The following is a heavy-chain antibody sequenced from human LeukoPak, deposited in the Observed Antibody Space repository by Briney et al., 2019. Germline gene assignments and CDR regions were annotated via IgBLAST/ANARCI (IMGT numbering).Heavy chain of an antibody. D-gene: IGHD3-10*01. Sequence: GEPLKISCKGSGYSFTSYWISWVRQMPGKGLEWMGRIDPSDSYTNYSPSFQGHVTISADKSISTAYLQWSSLKASDTAMYYCARHLVREYYYYGMDVWGKGTTVTVSS. CDR1: GYSFTSYW. J-gene: IGHJ6*04. V-gene: IGHV5-10-1*01. CDR2: IDPSDSYT. CDR3: ARHLVREYYYYGMDV.